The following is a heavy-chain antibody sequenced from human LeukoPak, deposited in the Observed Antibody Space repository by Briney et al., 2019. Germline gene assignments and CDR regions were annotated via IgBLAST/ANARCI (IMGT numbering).Heavy chain of an antibody. V-gene: IGHV3-15*01. Sequence: GGSLRLSCAASGFTFSNAWMSWVRQAPGKELEWAGRIKSKTDGGTTDYAAPVKGRFTISRDDSKNTLYLQMNSLKTEDTAVYYCARGRGYSHSNWFDPWGQGTLVTVSS. CDR2: IKSKTDGGTT. CDR3: ARGRGYSHSNWFDP. D-gene: IGHD5-12*01. J-gene: IGHJ5*02. CDR1: GFTFSNAW.